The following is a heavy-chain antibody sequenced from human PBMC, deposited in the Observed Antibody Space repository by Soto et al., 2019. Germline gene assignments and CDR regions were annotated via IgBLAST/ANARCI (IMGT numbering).Heavy chain of an antibody. J-gene: IGHJ4*02. CDR3: AKDSNKYSSSLRGRYFDY. CDR1: GFPFSSYV. CDR2: ISGGGSNT. V-gene: IGHV3-23*01. Sequence: GGYLRLSCAASGFPFSSYVMSWIRQAPGKGLEWVSGISGGGSNTFYADSVKGRFTISRDNSKNTLLLQMNSLGAEDTAVYYCAKDSNKYSSSLRGRYFDYWGQGIGVTVSS. D-gene: IGHD4-4*01.